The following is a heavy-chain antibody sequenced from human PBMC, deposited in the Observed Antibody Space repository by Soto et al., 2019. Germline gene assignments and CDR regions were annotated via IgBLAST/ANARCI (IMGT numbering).Heavy chain of an antibody. CDR3: ARHSNRNYGLYYFDF. CDR2: IYYSGST. J-gene: IGHJ4*02. V-gene: IGHV4-59*08. CDR1: GGYVSSYY. Sequence: SETLSLTCTVSGGYVSSYYWGWIRQPPGKGLEWIGYIYYSGSTKYNPSLKSRVTMSVDTSNNQFSLKVSSVTAADTAVYYCARHSNRNYGLYYFDFWGLGALVTVSS. D-gene: IGHD4-4*01.